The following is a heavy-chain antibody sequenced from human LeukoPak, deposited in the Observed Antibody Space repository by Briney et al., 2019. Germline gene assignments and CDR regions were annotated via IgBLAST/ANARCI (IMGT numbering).Heavy chain of an antibody. CDR2: IIPIFGTA. D-gene: IGHD5-18*01. CDR3: AQHSQGYSLH. J-gene: IGHJ4*02. CDR1: GGTFSSYA. V-gene: IGHV1-69*13. Sequence: GASVKVSCKASGGTFSSYAISWVRQAPGQGLEWMGGIIPIFGTANYAQKFQGRVTITADESTSTAYMELRSLRSDDTAVYYCAQHSQGYSLHWGQGTLVTVSS.